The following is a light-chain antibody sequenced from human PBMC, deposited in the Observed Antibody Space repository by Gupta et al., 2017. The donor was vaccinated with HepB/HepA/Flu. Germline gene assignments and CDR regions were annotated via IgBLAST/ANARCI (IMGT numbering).Light chain of an antibody. Sequence: SALTQPAYVSGTPGKSITISCTGTSSDVGGYNYVSWYQHHPGKAPNLMIYDVSNRPAGVSNRFSGSKSVNTASLTISGLQAEDEADYYCSSYTSSTTVVFGGGTKLTVL. J-gene: IGLJ2*01. CDR2: DVS. CDR3: SSYTSSTTVV. V-gene: IGLV2-14*03. CDR1: SSDVGGYNY.